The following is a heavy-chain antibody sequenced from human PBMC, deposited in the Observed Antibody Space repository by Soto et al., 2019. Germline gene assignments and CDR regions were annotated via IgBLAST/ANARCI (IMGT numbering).Heavy chain of an antibody. CDR3: ARGFNSALDV. D-gene: IGHD6-13*01. CDR2: IKQDGSEK. Sequence: GGPLRLSWGAAECSIGGYWRSRVRQAPGKGLEWVANIKQDGSEKYYVDSAKGRFTISRDNAKDSLHLQMKSLRAEDTAVYYCARGFNSALDVWGQGKMVTVSS. V-gene: IGHV3-7*01. CDR1: ECSIGGYW. J-gene: IGHJ3*01.